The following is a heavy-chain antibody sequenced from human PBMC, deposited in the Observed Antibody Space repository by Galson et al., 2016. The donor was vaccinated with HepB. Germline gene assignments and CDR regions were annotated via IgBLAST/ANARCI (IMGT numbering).Heavy chain of an antibody. J-gene: IGHJ4*02. CDR3: ARGVTGTPYFDF. CDR2: IYNSGST. Sequence: ETLSLTCNVSGGSISSYFWSWIRQSPGKGLEWIGYIYNSGSTNYSPSLKSRVTISVDTSKNQFSLKLHTVTAADTAFYYCARGVTGTPYFDFWGQGALVTVSS. V-gene: IGHV4-59*01. D-gene: IGHD2-21*02. CDR1: GGSISSYF.